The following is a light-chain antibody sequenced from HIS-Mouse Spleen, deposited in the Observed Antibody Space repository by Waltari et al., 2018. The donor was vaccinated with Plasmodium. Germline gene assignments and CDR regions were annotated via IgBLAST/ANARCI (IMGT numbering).Light chain of an antibody. CDR3: QQYDNLPPYT. CDR2: DAS. J-gene: IGKJ2*01. CDR1: QDISNY. Sequence: DIQMTQSPSSLCASVGDRVTITCQASQDISNYLHWYQQKPGKAPKLLIYDASNLETGVPSRFSGSGSGTDFTFTISSLQPEDIATYYCQQYDNLPPYTFGQGTKLEIK. V-gene: IGKV1-33*01.